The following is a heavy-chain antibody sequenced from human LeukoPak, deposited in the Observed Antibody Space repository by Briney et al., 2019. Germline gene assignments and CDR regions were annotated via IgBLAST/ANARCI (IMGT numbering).Heavy chain of an antibody. D-gene: IGHD1-26*01. J-gene: IGHJ3*02. V-gene: IGHV3-30*02. Sequence: GGSLRLSCAASGFTFSSYGMHWVRQGPGKGLEWVAFIRYDGSNKYYADSVKGRFTIYRDNSKNTLYLQMNSLRAEDTAVYYCAKRVGAKPHDAFDIWGQGTMVTVSS. CDR1: GFTFSSYG. CDR2: IRYDGSNK. CDR3: AKRVGAKPHDAFDI.